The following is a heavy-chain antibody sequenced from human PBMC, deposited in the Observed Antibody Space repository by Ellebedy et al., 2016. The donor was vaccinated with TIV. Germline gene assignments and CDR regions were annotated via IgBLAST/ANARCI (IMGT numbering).Heavy chain of an antibody. CDR1: GLSVGGNQ. J-gene: IGHJ5*02. V-gene: IGHV3-53*01. D-gene: IGHD1-1*01. CDR3: TRGPNSDA. Sequence: PGGSLRLSCVASGLSVGGNQMNWVRQAPGKGMEWVSGIYAGGSTIYADSVKGRFSISRDNSKNTVSLQMNSLRGEDTDVYYCTRGPNSDAWGQGAPVTVSS. CDR2: IYAGGST.